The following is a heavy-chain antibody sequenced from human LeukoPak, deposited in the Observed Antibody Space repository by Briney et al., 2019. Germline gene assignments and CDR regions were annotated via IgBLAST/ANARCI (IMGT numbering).Heavy chain of an antibody. V-gene: IGHV4-34*01. CDR1: GGSFSGYY. CDR2: INHSGST. J-gene: IGHJ4*02. CDR3: ARGSILTGYSD. Sequence: SETLSLTCAVYGGSFSGYYWSWIRQPPGKGLEWIGEINHSGSTNYNPSLKSRVTISVDTSKNQFSLKLSSVTAADTAVYYCARGSILTGYSDWGQGTLVTVSS. D-gene: IGHD3-9*01.